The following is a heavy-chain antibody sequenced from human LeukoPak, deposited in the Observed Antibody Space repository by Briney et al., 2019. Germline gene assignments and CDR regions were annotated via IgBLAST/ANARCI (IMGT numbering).Heavy chain of an antibody. Sequence: GASVKVSCKASGYTFTSYYMHWVRQAPGQGLEWMGIINPSGGSTSYAQKFQGRVTMTRNTSISTAYMELSSLRSEDTAVYYCARSVLIAAADIFDYWGQGTLVTVSS. CDR3: ARSVLIAAADIFDY. CDR1: GYTFTSYY. CDR2: INPSGGST. D-gene: IGHD6-13*01. V-gene: IGHV1-46*01. J-gene: IGHJ4*02.